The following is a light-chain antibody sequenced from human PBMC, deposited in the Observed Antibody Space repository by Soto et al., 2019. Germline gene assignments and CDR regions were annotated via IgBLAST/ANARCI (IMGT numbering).Light chain of an antibody. Sequence: EIVMTQSPATLSVSPGERATLSCRASQSISTELAWYQQKPGQPPRLLIYSASTRATGVPARFTGSGSGSEFTLTIRGLLSEDFAVYYCQQGHNLPLTFGQGTRLEI. CDR1: QSISTE. V-gene: IGKV3-15*01. J-gene: IGKJ2*01. CDR2: SAS. CDR3: QQGHNLPLT.